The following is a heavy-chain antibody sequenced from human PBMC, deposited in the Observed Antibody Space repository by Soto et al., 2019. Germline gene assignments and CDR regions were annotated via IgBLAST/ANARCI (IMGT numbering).Heavy chain of an antibody. D-gene: IGHD2-2*01. J-gene: IGHJ4*02. V-gene: IGHV3-48*01. CDR3: ARSPRPYIVVVPAGNFDY. CDR2: ISSSSSTI. CDR1: GFTFSSYS. Sequence: PGGSLRLSCAASGFTFSSYSMNWVRQAPGKGLEWVSYISSSSSTIYYADSVKGRFTISRVNAKNSLYLQMNSLRAEDTAVYYCARSPRPYIVVVPAGNFDYWGQGTLVTVSS.